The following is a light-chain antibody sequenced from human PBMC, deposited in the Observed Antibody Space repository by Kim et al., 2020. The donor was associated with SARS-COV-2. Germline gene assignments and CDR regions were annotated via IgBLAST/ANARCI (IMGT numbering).Light chain of an antibody. J-gene: IGLJ1*01. V-gene: IGLV2-14*01. Sequence: LTQPASVSGSPGQSIILSCAGTSSDIGDNRFVSWYQQSPGKVPKLIIYDISQRPSGVSHRFSGSKSGNTASLTISGLQAEDEAVYYCSAYYRMNVYVFGSGTKVTVL. CDR1: SSDIGDNRF. CDR3: SAYYRMNVYV. CDR2: DIS.